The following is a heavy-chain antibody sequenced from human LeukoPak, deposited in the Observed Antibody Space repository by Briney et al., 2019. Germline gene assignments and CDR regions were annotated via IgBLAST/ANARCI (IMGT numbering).Heavy chain of an antibody. CDR3: ARHGTISSESYFDY. CDR2: IHNSGRT. V-gene: IGHV4-59*08. J-gene: IGHJ4*02. Sequence: SPSETLSLTRSVSGGSVSSYYWSWIRQSPGKGLEWIGYIHNSGRTNYNPSLKSRVTGFVDTSKNQVSLRLSSVTAADTAVYYCARHGTISSESYFDYWGQGALVTVSS. CDR1: GGSVSSYY. D-gene: IGHD1-14*01.